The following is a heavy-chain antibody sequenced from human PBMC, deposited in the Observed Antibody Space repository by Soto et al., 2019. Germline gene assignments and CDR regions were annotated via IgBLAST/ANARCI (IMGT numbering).Heavy chain of an antibody. V-gene: IGHV4-39*01. Sequence: QLQESGPGLVKPSETLSLTCTVSGASIITGNFYWAWIRQSPGTGLEWIGSICFGRDTYFNPSLKSRLTISADTSKNQCSLNLNSVTAADTAVYYCARQPLHRVGSSISTLDIWGQGTVVTVSS. CDR3: ARQPLHRVGSSISTLDI. CDR2: ICFGRDT. D-gene: IGHD1-26*01. CDR1: GASIITGNFY. J-gene: IGHJ3*02.